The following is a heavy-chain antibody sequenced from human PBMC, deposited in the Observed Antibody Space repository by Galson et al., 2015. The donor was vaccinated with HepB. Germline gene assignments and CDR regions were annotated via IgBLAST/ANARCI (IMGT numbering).Heavy chain of an antibody. CDR1: GDSISSDGYY. CDR2: IYYSGTT. V-gene: IGHV4-31*03. D-gene: IGHD2-15*01. Sequence: TLSLTCTVSGDSISSDGYYWSWIRQHPGKGLEWIGHIYYSGTTYYNPSLKSRVTISLDTSTKNQFSLKLNSVTAADTAVYYCAREWVVASGNWFDPWGQGSLVTVSS. CDR3: AREWVVASGNWFDP. J-gene: IGHJ5*02.